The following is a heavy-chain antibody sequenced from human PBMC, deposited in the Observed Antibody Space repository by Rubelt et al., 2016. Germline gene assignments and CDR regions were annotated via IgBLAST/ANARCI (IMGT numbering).Heavy chain of an antibody. J-gene: IGHJ4*02. CDR1: GFTFSSYW. D-gene: IGHD4-17*01. CDR2: IKQDESEE. CDR3: AGDYGDY. Sequence: EVQLVESGGDLVQPGESLRLSCASSGFTFSSYWMNWVRQAPGKGLEWVANIKQDESEEHYADSVKGRFTISRDNAKNAVYLQMNSLRAEDTAVYYCAGDYGDYWGQGTLVTVSS. V-gene: IGHV3-7*04.